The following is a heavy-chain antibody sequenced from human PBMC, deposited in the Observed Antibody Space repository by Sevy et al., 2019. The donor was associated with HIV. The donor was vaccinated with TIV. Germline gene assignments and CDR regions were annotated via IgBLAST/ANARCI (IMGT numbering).Heavy chain of an antibody. J-gene: IGHJ4*02. CDR3: ARDRGYSGSDYDY. CDR1: GGSISSYY. D-gene: IGHD5-12*01. V-gene: IGHV4-59*01. Sequence: SETLSLTCTVSGGSISSYYWSWIRQPPGKGLEWIGNIYYSGSTNYNPSLRSRVTISVDTSKNQFSLKLSSVTAADTAVYYCARDRGYSGSDYDYWGQGTLVPVSS. CDR2: IYYSGST.